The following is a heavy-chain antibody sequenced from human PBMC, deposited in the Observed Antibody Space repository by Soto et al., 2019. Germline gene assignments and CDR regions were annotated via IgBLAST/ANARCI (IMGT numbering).Heavy chain of an antibody. Sequence: QVQLVQSGAEVKKPGSSVKVSCKASGGTFSSYTISWVRQAPGQGLEWMGRIIPILDIATYAQKFQGRVTITADKSTSTAYMELSSLTSEDTAVYYCARDLDADDYWGQGTPVTVSS. V-gene: IGHV1-69*08. CDR1: GGTFSSYT. J-gene: IGHJ4*02. D-gene: IGHD3-3*01. CDR2: IIPILDIA. CDR3: ARDLDADDY.